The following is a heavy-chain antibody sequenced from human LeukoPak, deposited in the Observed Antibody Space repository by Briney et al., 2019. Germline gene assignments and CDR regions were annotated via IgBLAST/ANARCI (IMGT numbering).Heavy chain of an antibody. Sequence: SGPTLVNPTQTLTLTCTFSGFSLSTSPMRVTWIRQPPGKALEWLARIDWDDDKFYSTSLRTRLTIPKDTSKNQVVLTMTNMDPVDTATYYCARHGATPAGHYFDNWGQGTLVTVSS. CDR1: GFSLSTSPMR. V-gene: IGHV2-70*04. D-gene: IGHD4-17*01. J-gene: IGHJ4*02. CDR3: ARHGATPAGHYFDN. CDR2: IDWDDDK.